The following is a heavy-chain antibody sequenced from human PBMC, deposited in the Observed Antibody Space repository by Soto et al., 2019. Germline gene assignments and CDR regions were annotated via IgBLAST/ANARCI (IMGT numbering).Heavy chain of an antibody. CDR3: ASVVGVVTTYGMDV. D-gene: IGHD3-3*01. Sequence: EEQLLESGGGLVQPGGSLRLSCAASGFTFSSYAMSWVRQAPGKGLEWVSAISGSGGSTYYADSVKGRFTISRDNSKNTLYLQMNSLRAEDTAVYYCASVVGVVTTYGMDVWGQGTTVTVSS. J-gene: IGHJ6*02. CDR2: ISGSGGST. CDR1: GFTFSSYA. V-gene: IGHV3-23*01.